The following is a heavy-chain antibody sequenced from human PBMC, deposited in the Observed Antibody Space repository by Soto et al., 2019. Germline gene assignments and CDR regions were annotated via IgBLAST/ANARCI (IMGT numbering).Heavy chain of an antibody. CDR3: TKETGGFEF. V-gene: IGHV1-46*01. CDR1: GHALSHNY. CDR2: INPATGYT. Sequence: QVQLVQSGAGVQEPGASVSLSCKASGHALSHNYVHWVRQAPGQGLEWMGFINPATGYTVSAQKFQGRVTWTRDTSTTTFYMELSSLTSDDTAIYFCTKETGGFEFWGQGALVAVS. D-gene: IGHD1-1*01. J-gene: IGHJ4*02.